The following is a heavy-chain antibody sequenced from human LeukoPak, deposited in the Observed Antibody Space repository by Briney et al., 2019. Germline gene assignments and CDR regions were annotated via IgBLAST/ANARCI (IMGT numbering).Heavy chain of an antibody. CDR1: GGSFSSYY. V-gene: IGHV4-34*01. J-gene: IGHJ4*02. D-gene: IGHD5-12*01. CDR3: ARVRATGAFDY. Sequence: SETLSLTCAVFGGSFSSYYWSWIRQPPGKGLEWIGEINHSGYTSYNPSLKSRVTISVDTSKNHFSLKLSSVTAADTAVYYCARVRATGAFDYWGQGTLVTVSS. CDR2: INHSGYT.